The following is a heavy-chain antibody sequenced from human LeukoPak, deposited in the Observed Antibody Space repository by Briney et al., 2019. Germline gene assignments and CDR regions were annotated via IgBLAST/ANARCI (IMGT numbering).Heavy chain of an antibody. CDR1: GFTFSSYS. V-gene: IGHV3-7*03. Sequence: GGSLRLSCAASGFTFSSYSMNWVRQAPGKGLEWVANIKQDGSEKQYVGSVKGRFAISRDNAKKSLYLQINTLRAEDTAVYYCVRGPHIAATSYWGQGTLVTVSS. CDR2: IKQDGSEK. J-gene: IGHJ4*02. CDR3: VRGPHIAATSY. D-gene: IGHD6-25*01.